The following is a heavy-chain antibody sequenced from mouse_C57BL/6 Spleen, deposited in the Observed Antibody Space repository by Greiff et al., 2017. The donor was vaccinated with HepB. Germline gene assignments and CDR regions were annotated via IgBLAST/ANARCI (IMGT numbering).Heavy chain of an antibody. CDR3: ARWRETDCDYDEYFDV. CDR2: IDPSDSET. Sequence: QVQLQQPGAELVRPGSSVKLSCKASGYTFTSYWMHWVKQRPIQGLEWIGNIDPSDSETHYNQKFKDKATLTVDKSSSTAYMQLSSLTSEDSAVYYCARWRETDCDYDEYFDVWGTGTTVTVSS. V-gene: IGHV1-52*01. J-gene: IGHJ1*03. D-gene: IGHD2-4*01. CDR1: GYTFTSYW.